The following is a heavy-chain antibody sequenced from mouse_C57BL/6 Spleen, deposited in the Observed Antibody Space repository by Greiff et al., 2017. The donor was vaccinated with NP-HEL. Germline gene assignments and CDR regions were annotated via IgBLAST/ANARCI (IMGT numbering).Heavy chain of an antibody. Sequence: VQLQQSGAELVRPGASVTLSCKASGYTFTDYEMHWVKQTPVHGLEWIGAIDPETGGTAYNQKFKGKAILTADKSSSTAYMELRSLTSEDSAVYYCTRQEESAWFAYWGQGTLVTVSA. CDR1: GYTFTDYE. CDR2: IDPETGGT. J-gene: IGHJ3*01. V-gene: IGHV1-15*01. CDR3: TRQEESAWFAY.